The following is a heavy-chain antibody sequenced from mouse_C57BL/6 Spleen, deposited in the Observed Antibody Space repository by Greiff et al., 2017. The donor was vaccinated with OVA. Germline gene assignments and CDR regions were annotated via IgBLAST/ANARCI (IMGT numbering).Heavy chain of an antibody. D-gene: IGHD1-1*01. J-gene: IGHJ3*01. Sequence: QVQLQQPGAELVRPGSSVKLSCKASGYTFTSYWMDWVKQRPGQGLEWIGNIYPSDSETHYNQKFKDKATLTVDKSSSTAYMQLSSLTSEDSAVYYCARLTYYGSSYGWCAYWGQGTLVTVAA. CDR3: ARLTYYGSSYGWCAY. CDR2: IYPSDSET. V-gene: IGHV1-61*01. CDR1: GYTFTSYW.